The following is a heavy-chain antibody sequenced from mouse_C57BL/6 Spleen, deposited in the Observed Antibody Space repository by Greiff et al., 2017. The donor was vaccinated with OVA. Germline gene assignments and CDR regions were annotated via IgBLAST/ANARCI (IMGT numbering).Heavy chain of an antibody. CDR1: GFTFSDFY. CDR2: SRNKANDYTT. V-gene: IGHV7-1*01. J-gene: IGHJ1*03. Sequence: EVKLVESGGGLVQSGRSLRLSCATSGFTFSDFYMEWVRQAPGKGLEWIAASRNKANDYTTEYSASVKGRFIVSRDTSQSILYLQMNALRAEDTAIYYCARDDYGHGGYFDVWGTGTTVTVSS. CDR3: ARDDYGHGGYFDV. D-gene: IGHD1-1*02.